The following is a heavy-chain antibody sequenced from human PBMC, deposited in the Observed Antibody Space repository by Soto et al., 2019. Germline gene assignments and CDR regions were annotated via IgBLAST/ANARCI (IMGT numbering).Heavy chain of an antibody. CDR1: GFTFSSYS. D-gene: IGHD3-10*01. V-gene: IGHV3-21*01. CDR2: ISSSSSYI. J-gene: IGHJ4*02. CDR3: ARVGDYYGSGSFAY. Sequence: GGSLRLSCAASGFTFSSYSMDWVRQAPGKGLEWVSSISSSSSYIYYADSVKGRFTISRDNAKNSLYLQMNSLRAEDTAVYYCARVGDYYGSGSFAYWGQGTLVTVSS.